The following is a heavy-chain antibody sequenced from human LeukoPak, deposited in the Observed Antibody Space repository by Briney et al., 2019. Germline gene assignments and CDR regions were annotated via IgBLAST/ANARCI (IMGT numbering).Heavy chain of an antibody. CDR3: ARPYCSSTSCYPRLDY. J-gene: IGHJ4*02. CDR2: IYPGDSDT. CDR1: GYSFTSYW. D-gene: IGHD2-2*01. Sequence: GESLKISCKGSGYSFTSYWIGWVRQMPGKGLEWMGIIYPGDSDTRYSPSSQGQVTISADKSISTAYLQWSSLKASDTAMYYCARPYCSSTSCYPRLDYWGQGTLVTVSS. V-gene: IGHV5-51*01.